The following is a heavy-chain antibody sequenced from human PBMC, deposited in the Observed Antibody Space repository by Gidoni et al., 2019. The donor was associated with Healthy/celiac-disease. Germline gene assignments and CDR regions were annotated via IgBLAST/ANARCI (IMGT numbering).Heavy chain of an antibody. D-gene: IGHD6-13*01. V-gene: IGHV3-30-3*01. Sequence: QVQLVESGGGVVQPGWSLRLSCAASGFTFSSYAMHWVRQAPGKGLEWVAVISYDGSNKYYADSVKGRFTSSRDNSKNTLYLQMNSLRAEDTAVYYCARDLAPGIAGTYYMDVWGKGTTVTVSS. CDR1: GFTFSSYA. CDR2: ISYDGSNK. J-gene: IGHJ6*03. CDR3: ARDLAPGIAGTYYMDV.